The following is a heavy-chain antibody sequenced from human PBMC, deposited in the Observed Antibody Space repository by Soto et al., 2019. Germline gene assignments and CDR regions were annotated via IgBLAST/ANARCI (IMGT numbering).Heavy chain of an antibody. Sequence: GGSLRLSCAASGFTFSNHAMNWVRQAPGKGLEWLSAISGNANDIYYADSVKGRFTISRDNATNSVFLQMNSLRAEDTAVYYCARDSDGSGSWYYYGMDVWGQGITVTVSS. D-gene: IGHD3-10*01. CDR3: ARDSDGSGSWYYYGMDV. CDR2: ISGNANDI. J-gene: IGHJ6*02. CDR1: GFTFSNHA. V-gene: IGHV3-21*01.